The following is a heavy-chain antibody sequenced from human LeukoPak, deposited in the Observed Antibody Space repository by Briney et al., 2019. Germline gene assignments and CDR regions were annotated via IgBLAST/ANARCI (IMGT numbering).Heavy chain of an antibody. J-gene: IGHJ6*03. D-gene: IGHD3-10*02. Sequence: ASVKLSCKASGYTFTSYYVHWVRQAPGRGLEWMGILTPIGGSTTYAQKFQGRVTITRNTSISTAYMELSSLRSEDTAVYYCARGLGSGSYGLVYYYMDVWGKGTTVTVSS. V-gene: IGHV1-46*01. CDR1: GYTFTSYY. CDR2: LTPIGGST. CDR3: ARGLGSGSYGLVYYYMDV.